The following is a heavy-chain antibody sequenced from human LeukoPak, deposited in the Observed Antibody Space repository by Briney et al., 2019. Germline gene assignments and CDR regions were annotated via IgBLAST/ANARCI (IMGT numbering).Heavy chain of an antibody. CDR1: GYSLTELS. V-gene: IGHV1-24*01. D-gene: IGHD3-10*01. CDR2: FDPEDGET. Sequence: GASVKVSCKVSGYSLTELSMHWVRQAPGKGLEWMGGFDPEDGETIYAQKFQGRVTMTEDPSTDTAYMELSSLRSEDTAVYYCATERAGITMVRCWFDPWGQGTLVTVSS. J-gene: IGHJ5*02. CDR3: ATERAGITMVRCWFDP.